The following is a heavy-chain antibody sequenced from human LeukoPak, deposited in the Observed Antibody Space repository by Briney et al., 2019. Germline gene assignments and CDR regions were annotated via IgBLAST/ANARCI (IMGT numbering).Heavy chain of an antibody. D-gene: IGHD3-3*01. CDR2: ISGSGGST. CDR3: AKDPYYDFWSGYPPDY. V-gene: IGHV3-23*01. Sequence: GGSLRLSCAASGFTFSSYAMSWVRQAPGKGLECVSGISGSGGSTYYADSVKGRLTISRDNSKNTLYLQMNSLSAEDTAVYYCAKDPYYDFWSGYPPDYWGQGTLVTVSS. CDR1: GFTFSSYA. J-gene: IGHJ4*02.